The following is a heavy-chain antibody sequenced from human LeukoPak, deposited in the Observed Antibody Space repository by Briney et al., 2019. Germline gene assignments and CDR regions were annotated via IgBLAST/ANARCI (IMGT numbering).Heavy chain of an antibody. D-gene: IGHD3-10*01. J-gene: IGHJ4*02. V-gene: IGHV3-15*01. CDR3: ATDLGLTMIRGVIVH. CDR2: IKSKGDGETT. CDR1: GFTFTNGW. Sequence: GGSLRLSCAASGFTFTNGWMTWVRQAPGKGLEWVGRIKSKGDGETTDYGAPVKGRFTMSRDDSKATLYLQMNFLQAEDTAVYYCATDLGLTMIRGVIVHWGQGALVIVSS.